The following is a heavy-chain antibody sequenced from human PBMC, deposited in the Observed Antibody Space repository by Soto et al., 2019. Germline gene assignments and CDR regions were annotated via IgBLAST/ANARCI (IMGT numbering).Heavy chain of an antibody. J-gene: IGHJ6*03. Sequence: SETLSLTCTVSGGSISSGGYYWSWIRQHPGKGLEWIGYIYYSGSTYYNPSLKSRVTISVDTSKNQFSLKLSSVTAADTAVYYCARAMVRGVIREHYYYYMDVWGKGTMVTVSS. D-gene: IGHD3-10*01. CDR1: GGSISSGGYY. CDR3: ARAMVRGVIREHYYYYMDV. CDR2: IYYSGST. V-gene: IGHV4-31*03.